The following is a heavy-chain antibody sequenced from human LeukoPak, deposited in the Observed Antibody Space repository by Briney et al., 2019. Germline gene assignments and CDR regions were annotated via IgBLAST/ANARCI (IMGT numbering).Heavy chain of an antibody. CDR1: GFPLSSYS. J-gene: IGHJ4*02. D-gene: IGHD2-15*01. V-gene: IGHV3-48*01. CDR2: ISSSGSAI. Sequence: GGSLKLSCAASGFPLSSYSINWVRQAPGKGLEWVSYISSSGSAIYYVDSVKGRFTVSRDNAKNSLFLQMNSPRAEDTAVYYCVRVKGSYFDYWGQGALVTVSS. CDR3: VRVKGSYFDY.